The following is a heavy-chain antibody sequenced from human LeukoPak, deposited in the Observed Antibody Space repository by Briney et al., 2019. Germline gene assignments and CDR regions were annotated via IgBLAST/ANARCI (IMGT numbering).Heavy chain of an antibody. CDR1: GGSISSSSYY. J-gene: IGHJ4*02. Sequence: SETLSLTCTVSGGSISSSSYYWGWIRQPPGKGLEWIGSIYYSGSTNYNPSLKSRVTISVDTSKNQFSLKLSSVTAADTAVYYCARRGSMVRGVIGGFDYWGQGTLVTVSS. D-gene: IGHD3-10*01. CDR3: ARRGSMVRGVIGGFDY. V-gene: IGHV4-39*07. CDR2: IYYSGST.